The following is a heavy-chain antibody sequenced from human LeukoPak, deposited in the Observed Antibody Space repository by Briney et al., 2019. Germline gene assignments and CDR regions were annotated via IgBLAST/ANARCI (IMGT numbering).Heavy chain of an antibody. V-gene: IGHV1-46*01. Sequence: ASVKVSCKASGYTFTSYYMHWVRQAPGQGLEWMGIINPSGGSTSYAQKFQGRVTMTRDTSTSTVYMELSSLRSEDTAVYYCARAGDYYDSSGYYIDAFDIWGQGTMVTVSS. CDR1: GYTFTSYY. D-gene: IGHD3-22*01. CDR3: ARAGDYYDSSGYYIDAFDI. J-gene: IGHJ3*02. CDR2: INPSGGST.